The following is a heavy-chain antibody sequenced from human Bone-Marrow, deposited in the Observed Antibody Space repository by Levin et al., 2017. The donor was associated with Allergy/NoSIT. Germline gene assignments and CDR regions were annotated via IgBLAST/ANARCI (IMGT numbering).Heavy chain of an antibody. CDR2: IYHTGST. V-gene: IGHV4-4*02. CDR3: ARDHGSGYMGLFDY. D-gene: IGHD6-25*01. CDR1: GGSISSSSW. Sequence: SETLSLTCAVSGGSISSSSWWSWVRQSPGKGLEWIGEIYHTGSTNYNPSLKSRVTMLVEESENQFSLKLTSVTAADTAVYYCARDHGSGYMGLFDYWGQGTLVTVS. J-gene: IGHJ4*02.